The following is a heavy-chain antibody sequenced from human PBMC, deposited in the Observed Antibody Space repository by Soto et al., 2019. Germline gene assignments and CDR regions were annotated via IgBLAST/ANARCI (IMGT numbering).Heavy chain of an antibody. Sequence: PGGSLRLSCAASGFTFSTYAMHWVRQAPGKGLDWVSAIICSGGSTYYAGSVKGRFTISRDNSKNTLYLQMNSLRGEDTAVDYCDPDYYYMDVWGKGTTGTVSS. V-gene: IGHV3-23*01. J-gene: IGHJ6*03. CDR2: IICSGGST. CDR1: GFTFSTYA. CDR3: DPDYYYMDV.